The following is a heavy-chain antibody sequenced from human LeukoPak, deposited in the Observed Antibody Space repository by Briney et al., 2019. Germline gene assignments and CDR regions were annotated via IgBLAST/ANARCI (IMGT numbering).Heavy chain of an antibody. D-gene: IGHD5-12*01. Sequence: ASVKVFCKASGYTFTSYDINWVRQATGQGLEWMGWMNPNSGNTGYAQKFQGRVTMTRNTSISTVYMELSSLRSEDTAVYYCATRGYSGYSPFDYWGQGTLVTVSS. J-gene: IGHJ4*02. CDR3: ATRGYSGYSPFDY. V-gene: IGHV1-8*01. CDR2: MNPNSGNT. CDR1: GYTFTSYD.